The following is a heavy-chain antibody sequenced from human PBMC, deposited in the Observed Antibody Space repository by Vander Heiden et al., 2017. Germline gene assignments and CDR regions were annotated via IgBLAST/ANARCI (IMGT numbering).Heavy chain of an antibody. CDR2: IIPILGIA. V-gene: IGHV1-69*10. D-gene: IGHD3-9*01. CDR3: ASRGGGYYDILTGYQSFDY. J-gene: IGHJ4*02. Sequence: QVQLVQSGAEVKKPGSSVKVSCKASGGLFISYAFSWVRQAPGQGFEWMGGIIPILGIANYEQKFQGRVTITADKSTSTAYMELSSLRSEDTAVYYCASRGGGYYDILTGYQSFDYWGQGTLVTVSS. CDR1: GGLFISYA.